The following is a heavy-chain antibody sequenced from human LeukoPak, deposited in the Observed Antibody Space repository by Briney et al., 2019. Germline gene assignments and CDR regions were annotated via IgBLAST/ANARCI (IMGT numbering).Heavy chain of an antibody. CDR2: INTNTGNP. Sequence: ASVKVSCKASGYTFTSYAMNWVRQAPGQGLEWMGWINTNTGNPTYAQGFTGRFVFSLDTSVSTAYLQISSLKAEDTAVYYCARRNISGHYNWNYETYNWFDPWGQGTLVTVSS. J-gene: IGHJ5*02. V-gene: IGHV7-4-1*02. CDR1: GYTFTSYA. D-gene: IGHD1-7*01. CDR3: ARRNISGHYNWNYETYNWFDP.